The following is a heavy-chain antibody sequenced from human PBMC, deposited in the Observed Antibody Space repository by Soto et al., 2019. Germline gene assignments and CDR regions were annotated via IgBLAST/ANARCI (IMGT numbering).Heavy chain of an antibody. D-gene: IGHD4-17*01. CDR3: ARDSDGFHYGYYYGIDV. CDR2: ISSSGSTI. CDR1: GFTFSSYE. V-gene: IGHV3-48*03. J-gene: IGHJ6*02. Sequence: EVQLVESGGGLVQPGGSLRLSCAASGFTFSSYEMNWVRQAPGKGLEWVSYISSSGSTIYYADSVKGRFTISRDNAKNSLYLQINSLRAEDTAVYYCARDSDGFHYGYYYGIDVRGQGTTVTVSS.